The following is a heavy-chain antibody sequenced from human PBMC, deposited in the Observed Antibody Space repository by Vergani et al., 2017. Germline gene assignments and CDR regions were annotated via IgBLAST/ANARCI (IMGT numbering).Heavy chain of an antibody. D-gene: IGHD6-19*01. Sequence: EVQLLESGGGLVQPGGSLRLSCAASGFTFSSYAMSWVRQAPGKGLEWVSAISGSGGSTYYADSVKGRFTISRDHSTNTLYLQMNSRRAEDTAVYYCAKAGTSFLRLVPDYWGQGTLVTVSS. V-gene: IGHV3-23*01. CDR3: AKAGTSFLRLVPDY. J-gene: IGHJ4*02. CDR1: GFTFSSYA. CDR2: ISGSGGST.